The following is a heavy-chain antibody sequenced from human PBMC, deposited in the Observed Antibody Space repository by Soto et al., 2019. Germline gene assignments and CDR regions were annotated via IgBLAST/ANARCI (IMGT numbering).Heavy chain of an antibody. V-gene: IGHV4-59*01. Sequence: SDTLSLTCTVSGGSISSYYWSWIRQPPGKGLEWIGYIFYSGSTNYNPSLKSRVTISVDTSKNQFSLKLSSVTAADTAVYYCARDHDYGDYSYFDYWGQGIMVTVSS. J-gene: IGHJ4*02. CDR2: IFYSGST. D-gene: IGHD4-17*01. CDR3: ARDHDYGDYSYFDY. CDR1: GGSISSYY.